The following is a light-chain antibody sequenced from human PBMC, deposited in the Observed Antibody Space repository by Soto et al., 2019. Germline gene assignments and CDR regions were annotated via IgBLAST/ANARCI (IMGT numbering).Light chain of an antibody. J-gene: IGLJ3*02. CDR3: ASWDANLNGWA. V-gene: IGLV1-44*01. CDR1: NSNIGVYS. CDR2: TNN. Sequence: QSVLTQPPSASATPGQRVTISCSGSNSNIGVYSVNWYQQLPGTAPNLLIYTNNYRPSGVPDRFSASKSGASASLAISGLQSEDEGHYSCASWDANLNGWAFGGGTKLTVL.